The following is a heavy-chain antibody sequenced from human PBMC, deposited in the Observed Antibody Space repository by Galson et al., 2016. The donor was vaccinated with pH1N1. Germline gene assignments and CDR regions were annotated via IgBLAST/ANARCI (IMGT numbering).Heavy chain of an antibody. CDR1: GDSISSYY. J-gene: IGHJ4*02. CDR2: IYYSVST. D-gene: IGHD6-13*01. Sequence: ETLSLTCSVSGDSISSYYWNWIRQPPGKGLEWIGYIYYSVSTYYNPSLKSRVTISVDTSKNQFSLKLSSVTAADTAVYYCARNIAAAGTYYFDYWGQGTLVTVSS. CDR3: ARNIAAAGTYYFDY. V-gene: IGHV4-59*08.